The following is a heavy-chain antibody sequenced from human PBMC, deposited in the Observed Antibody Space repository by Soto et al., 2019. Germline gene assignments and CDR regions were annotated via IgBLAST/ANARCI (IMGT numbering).Heavy chain of an antibody. CDR1: GYSFTSYW. V-gene: IGHV5-10-1*01. J-gene: IGHJ6*02. CDR2: IDPSDSYT. CDR3: ARQADSSSWPYYYYYYGMDV. Sequence: GESLKISCKGSGYSFTSYWISSVRQMPGKGLEWMGRIDPSDSYTNYSPSFQGHVTISADKSISTAYLQWSSLKASDTAMYYCARQADSSSWPYYYYYYGMDVWGQGTTVTVSS. D-gene: IGHD6-13*01.